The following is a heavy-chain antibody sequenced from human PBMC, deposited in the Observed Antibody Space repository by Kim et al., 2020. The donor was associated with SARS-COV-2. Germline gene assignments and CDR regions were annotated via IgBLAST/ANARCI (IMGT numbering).Heavy chain of an antibody. CDR3: ARVPEYGMDV. J-gene: IGHJ6*02. CDR1: GFSFSDYY. V-gene: IGHV3-11*05. CDR2: ISSSSSTYT. Sequence: GGSLRLSCAASGFSFSDYYMSWVRQAPGKGLEWVSYISSSSSTYTKYADSVKGRFTISRDNAKNSLYLQMNNLRAEDTAVYYCARVPEYGMDVWGQGTTVTVSS.